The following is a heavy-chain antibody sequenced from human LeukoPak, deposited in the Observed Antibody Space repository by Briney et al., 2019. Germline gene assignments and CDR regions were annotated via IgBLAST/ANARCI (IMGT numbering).Heavy chain of an antibody. V-gene: IGHV3-53*01. J-gene: IGHJ3*02. CDR1: GLTVSSSY. D-gene: IGHD5-12*01. Sequence: GGSLRLSCAASGLTVSSSYMSWVRQAPGKGLEWVSIIYIGDNPHYADSVKGRFTISRHNSKNTLYLQMNSLRAEDTAVYHCARSDIVATIDAFDIWGQGTMVTVSS. CDR3: ARSDIVATIDAFDI. CDR2: IYIGDNP.